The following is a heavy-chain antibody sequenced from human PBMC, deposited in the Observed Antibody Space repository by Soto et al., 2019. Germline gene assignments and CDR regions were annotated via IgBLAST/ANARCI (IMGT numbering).Heavy chain of an antibody. V-gene: IGHV4-59*01. CDR1: GGSISSYY. Sequence: SETLSLTCTVSGGSISSYYWSWIRQPPGKGLEWIGYIYYSGSTNYNPSLKSRVTISVDTTKNQFSLKLSSVTAADAAVYYCARVDGDFIDYWGQGTLVTVSS. CDR2: IYYSGST. CDR3: ARVDGDFIDY. J-gene: IGHJ4*02. D-gene: IGHD2-21*02.